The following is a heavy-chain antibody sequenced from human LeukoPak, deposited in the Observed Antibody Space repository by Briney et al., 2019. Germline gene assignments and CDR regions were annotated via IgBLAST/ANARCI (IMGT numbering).Heavy chain of an antibody. CDR2: IDSAGTI. V-gene: IGHV3-48*01. CDR1: GFAFGSYS. D-gene: IGHD3-3*01. Sequence: GGSLRLSCAASGFAFGSYSMNWVRQAPGKGLEWVSHIDSAGTINYADSVKGRFTISRDNAENSLSLQMNSLRAEDTAVYYCAREDYDFWSGYRIKSLAYWGQGTLVTVSS. CDR3: AREDYDFWSGYRIKSLAY. J-gene: IGHJ4*02.